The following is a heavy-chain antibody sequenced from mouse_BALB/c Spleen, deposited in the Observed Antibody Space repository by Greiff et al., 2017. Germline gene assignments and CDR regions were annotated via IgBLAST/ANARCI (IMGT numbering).Heavy chain of an antibody. Sequence: VQLQQSGPSLVQPSQSLSITCTVSGFSLTSYGVHWVRQSPGKGLEWLGVIWRGGSTDYNAAFMSRLSITKDNSKSQVFFKMNSLQADDTAIYYCAPRDYRYDGGFAYWGQGTLVTVSA. CDR2: IWRGGST. CDR3: APRDYRYDGGFAY. CDR1: GFSLTSYG. J-gene: IGHJ3*01. V-gene: IGHV2-5-1*01. D-gene: IGHD2-14*01.